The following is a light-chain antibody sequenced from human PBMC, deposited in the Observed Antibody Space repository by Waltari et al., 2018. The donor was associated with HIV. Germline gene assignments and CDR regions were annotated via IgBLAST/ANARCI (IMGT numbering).Light chain of an antibody. Sequence: QSALTQPASVSGSPGQSITISCTGTISDIGPYAYVSWFQQHAGKAPKVLIYEVSNRPSGISSRFSGSRSGNTATLSISGLQADDEADYYCSSYTRKNTYVFGSGTKVTVL. J-gene: IGLJ1*01. CDR2: EVS. CDR1: ISDIGPYAY. V-gene: IGLV2-14*03. CDR3: SSYTRKNTYV.